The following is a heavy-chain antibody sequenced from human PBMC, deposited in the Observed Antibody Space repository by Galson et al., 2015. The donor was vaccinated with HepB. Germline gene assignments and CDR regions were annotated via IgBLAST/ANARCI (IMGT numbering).Heavy chain of an antibody. CDR3: ARHCSGSYYTFDP. CDR2: INHSGST. J-gene: IGHJ5*02. CDR1: GGSFSGYY. V-gene: IGHV4-34*01. D-gene: IGHD3-10*02. Sequence: SETLSLICAVYGGSFSGYYSSWIRQPPGKGLEWIGEINHSGSTNYNPSLKSRVTISVDTSKNQFSLKLSSVTAADTAVYYCARHCSGSYYTFDPWGQGTLVTVSS.